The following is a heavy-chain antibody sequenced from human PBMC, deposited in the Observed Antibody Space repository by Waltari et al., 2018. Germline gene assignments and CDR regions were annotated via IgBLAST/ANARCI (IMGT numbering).Heavy chain of an antibody. V-gene: IGHV4-30-4*08. CDR1: GASISSGDYY. CDR3: ARDFGATDAFEI. Sequence: QVQLHESGPGLVKPSQTLSLTCTVSGASISSGDYYWSWIRQPPGRGLEWIGYIFYSGTTSYNPSLKSRLDISIDTSKNQFSLNVSSVTAADTVVYYCARDFGATDAFEIWGQGTMVTVSS. J-gene: IGHJ3*02. CDR2: IFYSGTT. D-gene: IGHD3-10*01.